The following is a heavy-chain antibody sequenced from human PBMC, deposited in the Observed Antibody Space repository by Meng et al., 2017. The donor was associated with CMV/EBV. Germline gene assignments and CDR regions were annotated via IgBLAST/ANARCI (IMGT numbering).Heavy chain of an antibody. V-gene: IGHV2-5*02. D-gene: IGHD3-22*01. Sequence: QITFKESVPTLGKPTQTLTLTCTFSGFPLSTSGVGVGWIRQPPGKALEWLALIYWDDDKRYSPSLKSRLTITKDTSKNQVVLTMTNMDPVDTATYYCARLYDSSGYYLGYFDYWGQGTLVTVSS. CDR3: ARLYDSSGYYLGYFDY. CDR2: IYWDDDK. J-gene: IGHJ4*02. CDR1: GFPLSTSGVG.